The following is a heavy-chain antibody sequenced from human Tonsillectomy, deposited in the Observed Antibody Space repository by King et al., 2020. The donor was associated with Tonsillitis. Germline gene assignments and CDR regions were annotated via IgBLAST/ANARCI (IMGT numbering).Heavy chain of an antibody. D-gene: IGHD1-1*01. Sequence: VQLVESGGGLVKPGGSLRLSCAASGFTFSSYSMNWARQAPGKGLEWVSSISSSSSYIYYADSVKVRFTISRDNAKNSLYLQMNSLRAEDTAVYYCARDGTERSGNWFDPWGQGTLVTVSS. V-gene: IGHV3-21*01. CDR1: GFTFSSYS. CDR2: ISSSSSYI. J-gene: IGHJ5*02. CDR3: ARDGTERSGNWFDP.